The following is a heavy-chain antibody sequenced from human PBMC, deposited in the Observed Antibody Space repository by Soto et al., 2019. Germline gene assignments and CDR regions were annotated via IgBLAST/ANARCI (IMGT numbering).Heavy chain of an antibody. V-gene: IGHV3-74*01. CDR1: GFTFSSYW. J-gene: IGHJ3*02. Sequence: PGGSLRLSCAASGFTFSSYWMHWVRQAPGKGLVWVSRINSDGSSTSYADSVKGRFTISRDNAKNTLYLQMNSLRAEDTAVYYCARRSQTGSDAFDIWGQGTMVTVSS. CDR2: INSDGSST. CDR3: ARRSQTGSDAFDI. D-gene: IGHD1-1*01.